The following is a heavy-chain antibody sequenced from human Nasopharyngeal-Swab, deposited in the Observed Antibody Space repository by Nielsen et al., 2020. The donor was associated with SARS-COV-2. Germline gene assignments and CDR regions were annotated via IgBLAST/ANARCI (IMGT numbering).Heavy chain of an antibody. J-gene: IGHJ4*02. V-gene: IGHV4-34*01. D-gene: IGHD6-19*01. CDR1: GGSFSGYY. Sequence: SETLSLTCAVYGGSFSGYYWSWIRQPPGKGLEWIGEINHSGSTNYNPSLKSRVTISVDTPKNQFSLKLSSVTAADTAVYYCARSYSSGWGFFDYWGQGTLVTVSS. CDR3: ARSYSSGWGFFDY. CDR2: INHSGST.